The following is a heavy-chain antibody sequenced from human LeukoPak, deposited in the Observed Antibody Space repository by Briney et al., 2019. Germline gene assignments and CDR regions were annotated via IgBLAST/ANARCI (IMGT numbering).Heavy chain of an antibody. D-gene: IGHD1-26*01. V-gene: IGHV4-34*01. Sequence: SETLSLTCAVYGGSFSGYYWSWIRQSPGKGLEWIGEINQSGSTNYSPSLKGRVTISVDTSKNQFSLKLRSLIAADTAIYYCARGQEDWEQLQRAVNFDXXXQGTQVTVSS. CDR1: GGSFSGYY. CDR3: ARGQEDWEQLQRAVNFDX. J-gene: IGHJ4*02. CDR2: INQSGST.